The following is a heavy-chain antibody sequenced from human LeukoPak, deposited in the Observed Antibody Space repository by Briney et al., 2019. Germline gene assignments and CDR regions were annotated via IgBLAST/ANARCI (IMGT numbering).Heavy chain of an antibody. J-gene: IGHJ4*02. CDR3: ASVPSPEYYYDSSGYYPTYFDY. CDR2: IIPIFGTA. CDR1: GGTFSSYA. Sequence: SVKVSCKASGGTFSSYAISWVRQAPGQGLEWMGGIIPIFGTANYAQKFQGRVTITADESTSTAYMELSSLRSEDTAVYYCASVPSPEYYYDSSGYYPTYFDYWGQGTLVTVSS. D-gene: IGHD3-22*01. V-gene: IGHV1-69*13.